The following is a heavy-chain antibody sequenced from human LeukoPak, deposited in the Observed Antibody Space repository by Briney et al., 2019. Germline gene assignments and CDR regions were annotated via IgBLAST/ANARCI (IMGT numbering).Heavy chain of an antibody. CDR1: GFTFSTYA. V-gene: IGHV3-23*01. CDR2: ISGSVGST. J-gene: IGHJ4*02. CDR3: AKVAYNWINYGPLDY. Sequence: PGGSLRLSCAASGFTFSTYAMSWVRQAPGKGLEWVSAISGSVGSTYYADSVKGRFTISRDNSKNTLYLQMSSLRADDTALYYCAKVAYNWINYGPLDYWGQGSLVAVCS. D-gene: IGHD1/OR15-1a*01.